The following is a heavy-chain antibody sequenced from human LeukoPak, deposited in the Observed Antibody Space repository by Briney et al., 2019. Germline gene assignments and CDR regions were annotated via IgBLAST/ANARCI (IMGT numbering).Heavy chain of an antibody. D-gene: IGHD6-19*01. J-gene: IGHJ4*02. Sequence: TSETLSLTCAVYGGSFSGYYWSWIRQPPGKGLEWIGEINHSGSTNYNPSLKSRVTISVDTSKNQFSLRLSSVTAADTAVYYCAREVRRVWSSGWYPLDYWGQGTLVTVSS. CDR1: GGSFSGYY. CDR3: AREVRRVWSSGWYPLDY. CDR2: INHSGST. V-gene: IGHV4-34*01.